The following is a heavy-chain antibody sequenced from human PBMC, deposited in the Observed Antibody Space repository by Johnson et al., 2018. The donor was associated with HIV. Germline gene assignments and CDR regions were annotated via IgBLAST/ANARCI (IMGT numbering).Heavy chain of an antibody. CDR2: ILYDGANK. V-gene: IGHV3-33*08. J-gene: IGHJ3*02. CDR3: ARATFYQDLGGYLTRPRAFDM. CDR1: GFTFSSYA. D-gene: IGHD3-22*01. Sequence: QVQLVESGGGVVRPGGSLRLSCAASGFTFSSYALHWVRQAPGKGLEWVALILYDGANKYYADSVKGRFTISRDNAKKSLFLEMNSLRAEDTAFYSCARATFYQDLGGYLTRPRAFDMWGQGTMVTVSS.